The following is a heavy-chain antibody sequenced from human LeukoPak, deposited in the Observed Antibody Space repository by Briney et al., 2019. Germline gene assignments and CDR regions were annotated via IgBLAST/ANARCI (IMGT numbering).Heavy chain of an antibody. V-gene: IGHV1-69*13. CDR2: IIPIFGTA. D-gene: IGHD3-22*01. CDR3: ARGGYDSSGYYYFDY. Sequence: ASVKVSCKASGGTFSSYAISWVRQAPGQGLEWMGGIIPIFGTANYAQKFQGRVTITADESTSTAYMELSSLRSEDTAVYYCARGGYDSSGYYYFDYWGQGTLVTVSS. J-gene: IGHJ4*02. CDR1: GGTFSSYA.